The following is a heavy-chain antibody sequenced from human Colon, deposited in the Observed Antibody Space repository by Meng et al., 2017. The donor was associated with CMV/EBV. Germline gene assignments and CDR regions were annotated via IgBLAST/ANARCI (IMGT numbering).Heavy chain of an antibody. V-gene: IGHV3-48*04. CDR2: INTGSSTK. J-gene: IGHJ5*02. CDR1: GFIFTSYN. D-gene: IGHD4-11*01. Sequence: GGSLRLSCAASGFIFTSYNMNWVRQTPGKGLEWVSYINTGSSTKSYADSVKGRFTISRDNAKNSLYLQMNSLRVEDTAVYYCARDSNDYSDYAHWFDAWGQGTLVTVSS. CDR3: ARDSNDYSDYAHWFDA.